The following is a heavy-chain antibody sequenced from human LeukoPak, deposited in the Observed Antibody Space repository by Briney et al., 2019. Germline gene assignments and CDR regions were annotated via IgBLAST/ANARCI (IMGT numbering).Heavy chain of an antibody. CDR2: ISPRSGGR. Sequence: GASVKVSCKASEYTFTAYDMHWVRQAPGQGLEWMGWISPRSGGRDYAQKFQGRVTMTRDTSISTAYMELSRLTSDDTAVYYCTRDVTGDYWFDPWGQGTLVTVSS. CDR1: EYTFTAYD. V-gene: IGHV1-2*02. J-gene: IGHJ5*02. D-gene: IGHD3-16*01. CDR3: TRDVTGDYWFDP.